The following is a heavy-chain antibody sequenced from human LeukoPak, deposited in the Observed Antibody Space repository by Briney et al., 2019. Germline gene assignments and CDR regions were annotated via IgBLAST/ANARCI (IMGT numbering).Heavy chain of an antibody. J-gene: IGHJ4*02. CDR1: GGSFSGYY. D-gene: IGHD2-15*01. CDR2: INHSGST. V-gene: IGHV4-34*01. Sequence: SETLSLTCAVYGGSFSGYYWSWIRQPPGKGLEWIGEINHSGSTNYNPSLKSRVTISVDTSKNQFSLKLSSVTAADTAVYYCARDVATSQFDYWGQGTLVTVSS. CDR3: ARDVATSQFDY.